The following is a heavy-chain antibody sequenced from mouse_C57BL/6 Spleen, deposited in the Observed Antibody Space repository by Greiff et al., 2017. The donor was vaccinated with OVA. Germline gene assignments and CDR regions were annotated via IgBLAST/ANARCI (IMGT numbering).Heavy chain of an antibody. D-gene: IGHD1-1*01. Sequence: QVQLQQPGAELVRPGSSVKLSCKASGYTFTSYWMDWVKQRPGQGLEWIGNIYPSDSETHYNQKFKDKATLTVDKSSSTAYMQLSSLTSEDSAVYYCASGRYGYGRSYDFDYWGQGTTLTVSS. CDR3: ASGRYGYGRSYDFDY. J-gene: IGHJ2*01. V-gene: IGHV1-61*01. CDR2: IYPSDSET. CDR1: GYTFTSYW.